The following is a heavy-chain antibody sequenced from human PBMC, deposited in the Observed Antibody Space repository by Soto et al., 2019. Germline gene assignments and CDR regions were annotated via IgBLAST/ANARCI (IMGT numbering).Heavy chain of an antibody. J-gene: IGHJ6*02. CDR3: ARCVYYGSGSPTPLDYGMDV. CDR2: IDPRDSYT. V-gene: IGHV5-10-1*01. D-gene: IGHD3-10*01. CDR1: GYSFTSYW. Sequence: GESLKISCRGSGYSFTSYWISWVRQMPGKGLEWMGRIDPRDSYTNYSPSFQGHVTFSVDRSINTAYLQWSSLKAPDTAVYYCARCVYYGSGSPTPLDYGMDVWGQGTTVTVSS.